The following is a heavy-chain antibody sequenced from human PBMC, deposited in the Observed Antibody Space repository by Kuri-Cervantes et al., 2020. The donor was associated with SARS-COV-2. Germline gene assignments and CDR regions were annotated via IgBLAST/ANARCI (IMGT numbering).Heavy chain of an antibody. J-gene: IGHJ3*02. CDR2: IIPIFGTA. V-gene: IGHV1-69*05. D-gene: IGHD1-7*01. CDR1: GGTFSSYA. CDR3: ARDNWNYPSHDAFDI. Sequence: PVKVSCKASGGTFSSYAISWVRQAPGQGLEWMGGIIPIFGTANYAQKFQGRVTITTDESTSTAYMELSSLRSEDTAVYYCARDNWNYPSHDAFDIWGQGTMVTVSS.